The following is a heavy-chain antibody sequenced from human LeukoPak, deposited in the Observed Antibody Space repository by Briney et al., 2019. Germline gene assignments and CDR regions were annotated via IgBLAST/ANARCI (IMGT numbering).Heavy chain of an antibody. V-gene: IGHV4-4*02. J-gene: IGHJ4*02. Sequence: SETLSLTCAVSGVSISSSNWWSWVRQTPGKGLEWIGEIYHSGSTNYNPSFKSRVTISVDKSKNQFSLKLASVTAADTAVYYCARALGPDFDYWGQGTLVTVSS. CDR2: IYHSGST. CDR1: GVSISSSNW. CDR3: ARALGPDFDY.